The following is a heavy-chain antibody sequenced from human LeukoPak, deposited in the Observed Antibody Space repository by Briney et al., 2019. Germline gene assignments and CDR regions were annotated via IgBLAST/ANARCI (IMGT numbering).Heavy chain of an antibody. Sequence: SETLSLTCTVSDYSISSGYFWTWIRQPPGKGLEWIGSIFHTGSSYYNPSLKSPVAISVDTSKNQFSLELSSVTAADTAVYYCARDLGLTISANWFDPWGQGSLVTVSS. V-gene: IGHV4-38-2*02. J-gene: IGHJ5*02. CDR2: IFHTGSS. CDR3: ARDLGLTISANWFDP. D-gene: IGHD3-3*01. CDR1: DYSISSGYF.